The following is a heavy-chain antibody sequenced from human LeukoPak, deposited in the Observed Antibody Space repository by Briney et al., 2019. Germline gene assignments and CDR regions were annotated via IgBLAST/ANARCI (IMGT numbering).Heavy chain of an antibody. CDR3: ARDYSGSYHGKDY. CDR2: IKQDGSEK. CDR1: GFTFSSYW. Sequence: PGGSLRLSCAASGFTFSSYWMSWVRQAPGKGLEWVANIKQDGSEKYYVDSVKGRFTISRDNAKNSLYLQMNSLRAEDTAVYYCARDYSGSYHGKDYWGQGTLVTVSS. V-gene: IGHV3-7*01. J-gene: IGHJ4*02. D-gene: IGHD1-26*01.